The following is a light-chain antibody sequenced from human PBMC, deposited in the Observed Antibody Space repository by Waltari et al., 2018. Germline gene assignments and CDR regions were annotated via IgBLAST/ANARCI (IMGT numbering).Light chain of an antibody. CDR2: DAS. CDR3: QQRDSLLVT. Sequence: EIVLTQSPATLSLSPGERATLSCRASQSVSSYLAWYQQKPGQAPRLLLYDASNRAAGSPARCSGSGSGTDFTLTISSLEPEDFAVYYCQQRDSLLVTFGGGTKVQI. J-gene: IGKJ4*01. CDR1: QSVSSY. V-gene: IGKV3-11*01.